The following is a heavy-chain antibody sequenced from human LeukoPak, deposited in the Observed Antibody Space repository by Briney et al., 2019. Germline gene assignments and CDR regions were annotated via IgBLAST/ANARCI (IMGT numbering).Heavy chain of an antibody. V-gene: IGHV4-39*01. J-gene: IGHJ6*03. Sequence: SDTLSLXCTVSGGSISSSSYYWGWIRQSPGKGLEWIGSSYYSGTTYYNPSLESRVTISDDMSRNRFSLMLTSVTAADTAIYYCARHISDYFYYYLDVWGTGTTVIVSS. CDR3: ARHISDYFYYYLDV. CDR2: SYYSGTT. CDR1: GGSISSSSYY.